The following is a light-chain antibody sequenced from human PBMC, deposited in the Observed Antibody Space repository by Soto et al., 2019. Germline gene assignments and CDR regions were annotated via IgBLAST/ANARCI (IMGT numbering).Light chain of an antibody. J-gene: IGLJ2*01. CDR1: SSNIGSNY. CDR3: AAWDVSLSGVV. CDR2: RNN. V-gene: IGLV1-47*01. Sequence: QSVLTQPPSSSGTPGQRVTISCSGSSSNIGSNYVYWYQQLPGTVPQLLIYRNNERPSGVPDRCSGSKSGTSASLAISGLRSEDEADYYCAAWDVSLSGVVFGGGTKLTVL.